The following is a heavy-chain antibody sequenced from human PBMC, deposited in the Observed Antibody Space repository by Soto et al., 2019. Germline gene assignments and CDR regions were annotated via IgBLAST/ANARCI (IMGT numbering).Heavy chain of an antibody. CDR3: ARDFVVGGPTINYYYGMDV. D-gene: IGHD1-26*01. CDR2: IYSAGNT. Sequence: GGSLSLSCAASGFTVSSNYMSWVRQAPGKGLEWISIIYSAGNTYYADSVKGRFTISRDNSKNTLYLQMNSLGAEDTAVYYCARDFVVGGPTINYYYGMDVWGQGT. V-gene: IGHV3-66*01. J-gene: IGHJ6*02. CDR1: GFTVSSNY.